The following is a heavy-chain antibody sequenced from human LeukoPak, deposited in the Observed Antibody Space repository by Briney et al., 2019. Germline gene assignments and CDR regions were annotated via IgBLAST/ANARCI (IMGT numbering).Heavy chain of an antibody. CDR1: GASISSSAYY. Sequence: NPSETLSLTCTVSGASISSSAYYWGWIRQPPGKGLEWIGSIGGSNYYRGSTYYNPSLKSRVTIHVGTSKDQFSLKLSSVTAADTAVYYCARLETSVTEHNWFDPWGQGTLVTVSS. D-gene: IGHD2-21*02. J-gene: IGHJ5*02. V-gene: IGHV4-39*01. CDR2: IGGSNYYRGST. CDR3: ARLETSVTEHNWFDP.